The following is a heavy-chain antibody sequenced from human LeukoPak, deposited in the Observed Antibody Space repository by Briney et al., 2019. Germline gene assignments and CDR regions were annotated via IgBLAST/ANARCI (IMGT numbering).Heavy chain of an antibody. CDR3: AKDSEQWLDYYYYMDV. Sequence: GGSLRLSCAASGFTFSSNAMTWVRQAPGKGLECVSAITAGGDTPYYADSVRGRFTISRDNSRNTLYLQMNSLRAEDTAVYYCAKDSEQWLDYYYYMDVWGKGTTVTISS. V-gene: IGHV3-23*01. CDR2: ITAGGDTP. J-gene: IGHJ6*03. D-gene: IGHD6-19*01. CDR1: GFTFSSNA.